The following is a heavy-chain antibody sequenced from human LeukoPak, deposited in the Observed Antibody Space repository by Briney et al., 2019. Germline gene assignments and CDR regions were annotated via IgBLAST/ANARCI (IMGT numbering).Heavy chain of an antibody. CDR1: GYTFTTYY. D-gene: IGHD6-13*01. CDR3: ARATVQWNIAAASDP. J-gene: IGHJ5*02. V-gene: IGHV1-46*01. CDR2: INPSGGST. Sequence: ASVTVSCKASGYTFTTYYMHWVRQAPGQGLEWMGIINPSGGSTSYAQKFQGRVTMTRDTSTSTVYMELTSLRSEDTAVYYCARATVQWNIAAASDPWGQGTLVTVSS.